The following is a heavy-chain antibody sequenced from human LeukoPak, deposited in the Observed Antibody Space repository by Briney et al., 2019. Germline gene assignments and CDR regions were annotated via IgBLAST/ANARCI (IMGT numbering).Heavy chain of an antibody. V-gene: IGHV4-59*01. Sequence: PSETLSLTCTVSGXSISSFYWSWIRQSPGKGLEWIGYIHYSGSTNYNPSLKSRVTISVDTSKNQFSLKLSSLTAADTAVYYCARSSGSGSYFDYWGQGTLVTVSS. J-gene: IGHJ4*02. CDR1: GXSISSFY. D-gene: IGHD3-10*01. CDR2: IHYSGST. CDR3: ARSSGSGSYFDY.